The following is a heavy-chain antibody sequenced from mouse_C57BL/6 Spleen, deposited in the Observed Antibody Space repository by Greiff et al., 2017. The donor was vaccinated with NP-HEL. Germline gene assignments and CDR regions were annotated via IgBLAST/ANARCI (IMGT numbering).Heavy chain of an antibody. D-gene: IGHD1-1*02. Sequence: EVQLQQSGPELVKPRASVKISCKASGYTFTDYYMNWVKQSHGKSLEWIGDINPNNGGTSYNQKFKGKATLTVDKSPSTASMELRSLTSEASAVYYCARSGGPWFAYWGQGTLVTVSA. CDR1: GYTFTDYY. J-gene: IGHJ3*01. CDR3: ARSGGPWFAY. CDR2: INPNNGGT. V-gene: IGHV1-26*01.